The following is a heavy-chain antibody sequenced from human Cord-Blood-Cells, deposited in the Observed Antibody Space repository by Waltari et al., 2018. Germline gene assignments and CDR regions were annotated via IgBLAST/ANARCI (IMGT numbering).Heavy chain of an antibody. CDR1: GYTLTSYD. CDR2: INPNSGNT. V-gene: IGHV1-8*01. J-gene: IGHJ6*01. CDR3: AMHERGYSYGYYYYYGMDV. Sequence: QVQLVQSGAEVKKPGASVKVSCKASGYTLTSYDIHWVAQATGKGLEWMGWINPNSGNTGYAQKFQGRVTMTRNTSISTAYMELSSLRSEDTAVYYCAMHERGYSYGYYYYYGMDVWGQGTTVTVSS. D-gene: IGHD5-18*01.